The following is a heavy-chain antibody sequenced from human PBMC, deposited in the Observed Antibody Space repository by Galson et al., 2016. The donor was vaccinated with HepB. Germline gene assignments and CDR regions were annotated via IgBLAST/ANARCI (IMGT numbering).Heavy chain of an antibody. CDR2: NTYSGRT. J-gene: IGHJ6*02. CDR3: ARGDSGGLYGFHYRMDV. D-gene: IGHD6-19*01. CDR1: CASISGDY. Sequence: ATLASTCTASCASISGDYLGLIRQPPGKGQERGGYNTYSGRTAYNPSLKSRVTISVDTSNNQFSLKLSSVTAADTAVYYCARGDSGGLYGFHYRMDVWGQGTTVTVSS. V-gene: IGHV4-59*01.